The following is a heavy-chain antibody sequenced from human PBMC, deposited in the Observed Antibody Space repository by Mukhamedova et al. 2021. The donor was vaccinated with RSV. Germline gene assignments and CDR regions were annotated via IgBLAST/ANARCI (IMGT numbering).Heavy chain of an antibody. Sequence: GFIVIDNYLNWVRQAPGKGLEWISYISGSQGTTYYADSVKGRSTISRDNAKSSLYLQMNSLRDEDTAVYYCARDRYGDYALDSWG. CDR2: ISGSQGTT. V-gene: IGHV3-11*04. D-gene: IGHD4-17*01. CDR1: GFIVIDNY. CDR3: ARDRYGDYALDS. J-gene: IGHJ5*01.